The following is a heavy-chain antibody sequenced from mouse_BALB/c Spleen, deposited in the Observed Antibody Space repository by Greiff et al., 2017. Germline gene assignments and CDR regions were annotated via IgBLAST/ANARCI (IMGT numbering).Heavy chain of an antibody. J-gene: IGHJ3*01. CDR2: IRLKSNNYAT. V-gene: IGHV6-6*02. CDR3: TGYDYDYPFAY. CDR1: GFTFSNYW. Sequence: EVMLVESGGGLVQPGGSMKLSCVASGFTFSNYWMNWVRQSPEKGLEWVAEIRLKSNNYATHYAESVKGRFTISRDDSKSSVYLQMNNLRAEDTGIYYCTGYDYDYPFAYWGQGTLVTVSA. D-gene: IGHD2-4*01.